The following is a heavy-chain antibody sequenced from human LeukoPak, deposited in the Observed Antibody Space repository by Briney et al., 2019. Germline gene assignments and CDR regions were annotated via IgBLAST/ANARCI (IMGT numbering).Heavy chain of an antibody. D-gene: IGHD3-10*01. CDR3: AKMHYFGSGSPDY. J-gene: IGHJ4*02. CDR2: TSGSGVTT. CDR1: GFTFSSYA. Sequence: GGSLRLSCAASGFTFSSYAMSWVRQAPGKGLEWVSGTSGSGVTTYYADSVKGRFTISGDNSKNTLYLQMDSLRAEDTAVYYCAKMHYFGSGSPDYWGQGTLVTVSS. V-gene: IGHV3-23*01.